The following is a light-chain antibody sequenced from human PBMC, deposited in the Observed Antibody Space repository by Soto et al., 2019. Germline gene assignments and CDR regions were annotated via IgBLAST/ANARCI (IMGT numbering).Light chain of an antibody. CDR1: SSNIGAGYD. V-gene: IGLV1-40*01. Sequence: QSVLTQPPSVSGAPGQRVTISCTGSSSNIGAGYDVHWYQQLPGTAPKLLIYGNSNRPSGVPDRFSGSKSGTSASLAITGLQDEDEADYYCQSYDGSQRVSVFGGWTKLTVL. CDR2: GNS. J-gene: IGLJ2*01. CDR3: QSYDGSQRVSV.